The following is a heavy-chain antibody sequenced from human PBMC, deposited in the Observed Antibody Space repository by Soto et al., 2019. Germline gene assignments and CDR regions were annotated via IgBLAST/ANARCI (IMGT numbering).Heavy chain of an antibody. J-gene: IGHJ5*02. D-gene: IGHD3-10*01. CDR3: ARSLWFGESLNWFDP. Sequence: SSETLSLTCTVSGGSISSGGYYWSWIHQHPGKGLEWIGYIYYSGSTYYNPSLKSRVTISVDTSKNQFSLKLSSVTAADTAVYYCARSLWFGESLNWFDPWGQGTLVTVSS. CDR1: GGSISSGGYY. CDR2: IYYSGST. V-gene: IGHV4-31*03.